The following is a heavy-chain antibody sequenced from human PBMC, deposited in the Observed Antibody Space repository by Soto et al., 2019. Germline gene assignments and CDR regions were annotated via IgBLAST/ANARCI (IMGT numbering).Heavy chain of an antibody. D-gene: IGHD3-10*01. Sequence: SETLALTCTVSGGSISSYYWSWIRQPAGKGLEWIGRICTSGSTNYNPSLKSRVTMSVDTSKNQFSLKLSSVTAADTAVYYCAAPYYYNAFDIWGQGTMVTVSS. V-gene: IGHV4-4*07. CDR1: GGSISSYY. J-gene: IGHJ3*02. CDR2: ICTSGST. CDR3: AAPYYYNAFDI.